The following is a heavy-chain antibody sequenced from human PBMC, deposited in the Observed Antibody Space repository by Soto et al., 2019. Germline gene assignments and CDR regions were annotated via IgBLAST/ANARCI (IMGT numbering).Heavy chain of an antibody. J-gene: IGHJ4*02. CDR1: GGTFSSYA. D-gene: IGHD2-15*01. V-gene: IGHV1-69*01. CDR2: LIPIFGTV. CDR3: ARVGSAYCSGGRCYSEFDY. Sequence: QVQLVQSGAEVKKPGSSVKVSCKASGGTFSSYAISWGRQAPGQGLEWMGGLIPIFGTVNYAQKFQGRVTITADESTSTAYMKLSSLRSEDTAVYYCARVGSAYCSGGRCYSEFDYWGQGTLVTVSS.